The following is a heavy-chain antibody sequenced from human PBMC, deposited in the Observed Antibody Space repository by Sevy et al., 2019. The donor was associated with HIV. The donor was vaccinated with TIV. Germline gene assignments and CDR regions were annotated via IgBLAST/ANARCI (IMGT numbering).Heavy chain of an antibody. Sequence: GGSLRLSCAASGFTFSTYWMSWVRQAPGKGLEWVANIRQDGSEKYYVDSVKGRFTISKDNAKNSLYLQMNSLRAEDTAVYYCARDVTTAIVGVLRDYGMDVWGQGTTVTVSS. J-gene: IGHJ6*02. V-gene: IGHV3-7*01. CDR3: ARDVTTAIVGVLRDYGMDV. CDR2: IRQDGSEK. D-gene: IGHD3-3*01. CDR1: GFTFSTYW.